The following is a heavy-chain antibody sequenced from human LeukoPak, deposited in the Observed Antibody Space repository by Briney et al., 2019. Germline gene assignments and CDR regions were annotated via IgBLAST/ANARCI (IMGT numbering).Heavy chain of an antibody. Sequence: PGTSLRLSCAASGFTLGNHGMHWVRQAPGKGLEWVANIKQDGSEKYYVDSVKGRFTISRDNAKKSLYLQMNSLRAEDTAVYYCARERGYMDVWGKGTTVTVSS. CDR3: ARERGYMDV. V-gene: IGHV3-7*01. CDR1: GFTLGNHG. CDR2: IKQDGSEK. J-gene: IGHJ6*03.